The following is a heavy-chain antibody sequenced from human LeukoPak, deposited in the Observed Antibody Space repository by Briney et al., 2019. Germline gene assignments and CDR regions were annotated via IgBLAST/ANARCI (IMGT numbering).Heavy chain of an antibody. CDR2: ISSSSSYI. J-gene: IGHJ6*02. CDR3: ARPGYSSSWYGDYYYGMDV. Sequence: GGSLRLSCAASGFTFSSYSMNWVRQAPGKGLEWVSSISSSSSYIYYADSVKGRFTISRDNAKNSLYLQMNSLRAEDTAVYYCARPGYSSSWYGDYYYGMDVWGQGTTVTVSS. D-gene: IGHD6-13*01. V-gene: IGHV3-21*01. CDR1: GFTFSSYS.